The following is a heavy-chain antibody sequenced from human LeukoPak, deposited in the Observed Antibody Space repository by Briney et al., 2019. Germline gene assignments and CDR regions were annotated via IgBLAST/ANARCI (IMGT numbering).Heavy chain of an antibody. Sequence: QPGRSLRLSCAASGVTFSSYAIHWVRQAPGKGLEWVAVISYDGRNKYYADSVKGRFTISRDNAKNSLYLQMNSLRAEDTAVYYCARGGSSWYNPYYYYGMDVWGQGTTVTVSS. V-gene: IGHV3-30*04. J-gene: IGHJ6*02. CDR1: GVTFSSYA. D-gene: IGHD6-13*01. CDR2: ISYDGRNK. CDR3: ARGGSSWYNPYYYYGMDV.